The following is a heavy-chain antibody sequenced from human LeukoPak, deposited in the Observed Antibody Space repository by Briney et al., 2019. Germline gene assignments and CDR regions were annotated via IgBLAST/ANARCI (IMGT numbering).Heavy chain of an antibody. CDR1: GYSFTSYW. Sequence: AGESLKISCKGSGYSFTSYWIGWVRQMPGKGLEWMGIIYPGDSDTRYSPSFQGQVTISADKSISTAYLQWSSLKASDTAMYYCARPQSMTGVAAFDIWGQGTMVSVSS. D-gene: IGHD3-10*01. CDR2: IYPGDSDT. V-gene: IGHV5-51*01. CDR3: ARPQSMTGVAAFDI. J-gene: IGHJ3*02.